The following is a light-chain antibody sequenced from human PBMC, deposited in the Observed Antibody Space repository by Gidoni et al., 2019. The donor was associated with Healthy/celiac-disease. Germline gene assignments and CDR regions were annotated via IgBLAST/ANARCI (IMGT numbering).Light chain of an antibody. J-gene: IGKJ2*01. CDR3: QQYNNWLYT. CDR1: QSVSSN. CDR2: GAS. V-gene: IGKV3-15*01. Sequence: EIVMTQSPATLSVSPGERATLSCRASQSVSSNLAWYQQKPGQAPRLLIYGASTRATGIPARFSGSGSGPEFTLTIRSLQSEDFAVYYCQQYNNWLYTFGHXTKLEIK.